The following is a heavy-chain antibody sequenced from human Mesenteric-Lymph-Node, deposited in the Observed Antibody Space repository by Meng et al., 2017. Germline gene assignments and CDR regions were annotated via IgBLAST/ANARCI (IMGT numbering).Heavy chain of an antibody. V-gene: IGHV3-21*01. CDR1: GFTLNSYS. Sequence: GESLKISCAASGFTLNSYSINWVRQAPGKGLEWVSSISGSSVYIYYADSVKGRFTISRDNARSSVYLQMNSLRVEDTAVYYCAREYFDGSGNYPYWGQGTLVTVSS. CDR2: ISGSSVYI. J-gene: IGHJ4*02. D-gene: IGHD3-22*01. CDR3: AREYFDGSGNYPY.